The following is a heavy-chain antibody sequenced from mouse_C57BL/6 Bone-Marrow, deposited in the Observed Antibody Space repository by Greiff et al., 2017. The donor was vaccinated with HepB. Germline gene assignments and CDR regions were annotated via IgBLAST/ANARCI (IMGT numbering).Heavy chain of an antibody. J-gene: IGHJ4*01. Sequence: EVQVVEPGGGLVKPGGSLKLSCAASGFTFSSYAMSWVRQTPEKRLEWVATISDGGSYTYYPDNVKGRFTISRDNAKNNLYLQMSHLKSEDTAMYYCARDRGITTVRMDYWGQGTSVTVSS. CDR1: GFTFSSYA. CDR2: ISDGGSYT. V-gene: IGHV5-4*01. D-gene: IGHD1-1*01. CDR3: ARDRGITTVRMDY.